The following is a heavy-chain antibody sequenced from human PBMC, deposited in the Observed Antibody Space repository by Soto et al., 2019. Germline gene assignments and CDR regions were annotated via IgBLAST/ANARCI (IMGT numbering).Heavy chain of an antibody. CDR1: GGTFSSYA. J-gene: IGHJ6*02. Sequence: QVQLVQSGAEVKKPGSSVKVSCKASGGTFSSYAISWVRQAPGQGLEWMGGIIPIFGTANYAQKFQGRVTITADESTSTAYMELSSLRSEDTAVYYCARDRGGVSAARLRYYYYGMDVWGQGTTVTVSS. V-gene: IGHV1-69*01. CDR3: ARDRGGVSAARLRYYYYGMDV. CDR2: IIPIFGTA. D-gene: IGHD2-2*01.